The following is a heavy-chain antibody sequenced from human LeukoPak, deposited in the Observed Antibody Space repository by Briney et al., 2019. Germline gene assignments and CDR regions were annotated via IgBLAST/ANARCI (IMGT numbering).Heavy chain of an antibody. J-gene: IGHJ4*02. Sequence: GGSLRLSCAASGFTFSNAWMSWVRQAPGKGLEWVGRIKSKTDGGTTDYAAPVKGRFTISSDDSNNTLYLQMNSLKTEDTAVYYCTTIRGYSFHYFDYWGQGTLVTVSS. D-gene: IGHD5-18*01. CDR2: IKSKTDGGTT. CDR3: TTIRGYSFHYFDY. CDR1: GFTFSNAW. V-gene: IGHV3-15*01.